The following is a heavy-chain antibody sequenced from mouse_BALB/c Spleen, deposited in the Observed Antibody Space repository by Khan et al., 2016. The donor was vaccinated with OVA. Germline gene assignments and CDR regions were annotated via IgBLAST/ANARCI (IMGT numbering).Heavy chain of an antibody. CDR2: IWAGGST. J-gene: IGHJ2*01. CDR3: ARNREPDYFDY. CDR1: GFSLTSYG. Sequence: QVQLKESGPGLVAPSQSLSITCTVSGFSLTSYGVHWIRQPPGNGLEWLGVIWAGGSTNYNSALMSRLSISKDNSKSQVFLKMNSLQTDDTAMYFCARNREPDYFDYWGQGTTLTVSS. V-gene: IGHV2-9*02.